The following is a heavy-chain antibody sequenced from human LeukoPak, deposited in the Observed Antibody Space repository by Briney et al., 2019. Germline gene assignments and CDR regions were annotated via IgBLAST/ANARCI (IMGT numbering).Heavy chain of an antibody. J-gene: IGHJ5*02. Sequence: GGSLRLSCAASGFTFSSYTMNWVRQAPGKGLEWVSSISSSSSYIYYADSLKGRFTISRDNAKNSLYLQMKSLRAEDTAVYYCARAHGDYWFDPWGQGTLVTVSS. CDR1: GFTFSSYT. CDR2: ISSSSSYI. V-gene: IGHV3-21*01. CDR3: ARAHGDYWFDP.